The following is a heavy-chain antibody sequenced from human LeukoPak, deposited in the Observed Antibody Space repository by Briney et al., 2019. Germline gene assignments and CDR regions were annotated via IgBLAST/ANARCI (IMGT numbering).Heavy chain of an antibody. Sequence: GGSLRLSCAASGFTFSSYSMNWVRQAPGKGLEWVSSISSSSSYIYYADSVKGRFTIARDNAKNSLYLQMNILRAEDTAVYYCARSLLYYYDSSGHPKTYYFDYWGQGTLVTVSS. CDR1: GFTFSSYS. J-gene: IGHJ4*02. CDR3: ARSLLYYYDSSGHPKTYYFDY. V-gene: IGHV3-21*01. CDR2: ISSSSSYI. D-gene: IGHD3-22*01.